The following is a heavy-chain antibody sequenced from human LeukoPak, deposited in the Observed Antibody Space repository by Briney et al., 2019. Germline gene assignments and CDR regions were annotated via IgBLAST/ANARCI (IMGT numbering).Heavy chain of an antibody. CDR1: GFTFRRYG. CDR3: ARPYSISWELDS. CDR2: IKQDESEK. D-gene: IGHD6-13*01. Sequence: GGSLRLSCTASGFTFRRYGMSWVRQAPGKGLEWVSTIKQDESEKYYVDSVKGRFTISRDNAKNSLYLQMNTLRAEATDVYYCARPYSISWELDSWGQGTLVTVSS. V-gene: IGHV3-7*01. J-gene: IGHJ5*01.